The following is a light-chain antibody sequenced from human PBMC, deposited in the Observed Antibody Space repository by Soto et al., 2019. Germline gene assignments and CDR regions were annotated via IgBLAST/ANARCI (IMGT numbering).Light chain of an antibody. CDR2: EVN. J-gene: IGLJ1*01. CDR1: SSNVGSYKL. Sequence: QSALTQPASVSGSPGQSITISCTGTSSNVGSYKLVSWYQQHPGKAPKLMIFEVNKRPSGVSNRFSGSKSGNTASLTISGLRVEDEADYYCCSSGGSPTYVSGTGTKPTAL. V-gene: IGLV2-23*02. CDR3: CSSGGSPTYV.